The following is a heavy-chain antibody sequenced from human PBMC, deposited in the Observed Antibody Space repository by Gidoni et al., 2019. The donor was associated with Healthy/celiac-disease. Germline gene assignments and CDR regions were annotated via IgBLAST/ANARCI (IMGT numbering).Heavy chain of an antibody. J-gene: IGHJ4*02. Sequence: EVQLLESGGGLVQPGGSLRLSCAASGFTFSSYAMSWVRQAPGKGLEWVSAISGSGGSTYYADSVKGRFTISRDNSKNTLYLQMNSLRAEDTAVYYCAKAAPDYSNYEFDVVIATSIDYWGQGTLVTVSS. CDR2: ISGSGGST. CDR1: GFTFSSYA. CDR3: AKAAPDYSNYEFDVVIATSIDY. V-gene: IGHV3-23*01. D-gene: IGHD4-4*01.